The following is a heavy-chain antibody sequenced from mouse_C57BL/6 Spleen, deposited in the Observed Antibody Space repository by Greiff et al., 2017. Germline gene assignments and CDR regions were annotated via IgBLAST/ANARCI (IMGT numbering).Heavy chain of an antibody. CDR1: GYTFTSYW. D-gene: IGHD1-1*01. CDR3: ARDRDYGSSYGDFDY. Sequence: VQLQQPGAELVKPGASVKLSCKASGYTFTSYWMHWVKQRPGQGLEWIGMIHPNSGSTNYNEKFKSKATLTVDKSSSTAYMQLSSLTSEDSAVYYCARDRDYGSSYGDFDYWGQGTTLTVSS. J-gene: IGHJ2*01. CDR2: IHPNSGST. V-gene: IGHV1-64*01.